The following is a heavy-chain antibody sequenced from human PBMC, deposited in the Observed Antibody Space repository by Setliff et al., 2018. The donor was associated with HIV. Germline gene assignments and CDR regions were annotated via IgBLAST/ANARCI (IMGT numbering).Heavy chain of an antibody. J-gene: IGHJ5*02. D-gene: IGHD6-6*01. Sequence: PSETLSLTCAVSGYSISTAYYWGWIRQPPGKGLEWIGSVYHSGTTYYNPSLKSRVTISVDMSNNQFSLKLSSVTAADTAVYYCARGGRSLAAQTWFDPWGQGTLVTVSS. CDR1: GYSISTAYY. CDR2: VYHSGTT. CDR3: ARGGRSLAAQTWFDP. V-gene: IGHV4-38-2*01.